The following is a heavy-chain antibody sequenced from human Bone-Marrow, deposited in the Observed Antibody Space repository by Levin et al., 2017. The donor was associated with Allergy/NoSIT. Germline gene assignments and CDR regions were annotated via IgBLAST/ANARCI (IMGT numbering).Heavy chain of an antibody. D-gene: IGHD3-10*01. CDR3: ARDGSGRLPDYYYGMDV. Sequence: GGSLRLSCGASGFTFDTYAVHWVRQAPGRGLEWVAAISYDGDYTYYADSVRGRFTISRDNSKNKLFLEMTSLRGDDTAMYFCARDGSGRLPDYYYGMDVWGQGTAVTVSS. J-gene: IGHJ6*02. V-gene: IGHV3-30-3*01. CDR1: GFTFDTYA. CDR2: ISYDGDYT.